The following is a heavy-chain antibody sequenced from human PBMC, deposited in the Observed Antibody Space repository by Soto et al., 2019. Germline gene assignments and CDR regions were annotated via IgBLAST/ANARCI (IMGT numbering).Heavy chain of an antibody. CDR1: GYTFTDYY. D-gene: IGHD2-2*01. V-gene: IGHV1-2*02. CDR2: INPDSGGT. CDR3: AIRTGQLAIISEFDGDWFFEV. Sequence: ASVKVSCKASGYTFTDYYIHWVRQAPGQGLEWVGWINPDSGGTNLAQRFQGRVTMTSDTSINTAYMELSSLRSDDTAVYYCAIRTGQLAIISEFDGDWFFEVWGRGXLVTVYS. J-gene: IGHJ2*01.